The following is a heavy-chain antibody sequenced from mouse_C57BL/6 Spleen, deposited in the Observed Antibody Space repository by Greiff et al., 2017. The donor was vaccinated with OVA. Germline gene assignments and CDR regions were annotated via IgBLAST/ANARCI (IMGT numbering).Heavy chain of an antibody. V-gene: IGHV1-52*01. Sequence: QVQLQQPGAELVRPGSSVKLSCKASGYTFTSYWMHWVKQRPIQGLEWIGNIDPSDSETHYNQKFKDKATLTVDKSSSTAYMQLSSLTSEDSAVYYCARDYGSSFFAYWGQGTLATVSA. CDR3: ARDYGSSFFAY. D-gene: IGHD1-1*01. J-gene: IGHJ3*01. CDR2: IDPSDSET. CDR1: GYTFTSYW.